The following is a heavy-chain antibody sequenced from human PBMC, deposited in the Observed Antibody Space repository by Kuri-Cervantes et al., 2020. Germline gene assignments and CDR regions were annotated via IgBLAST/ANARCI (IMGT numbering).Heavy chain of an antibody. CDR2: ISAYNGDT. J-gene: IGHJ3*02. D-gene: IGHD3-22*01. CDR3: ARTYYYDSSGYRDAFDI. V-gene: IGHV1-18*01. Sequence: SVNVSCQSSGYIFTRYGISWVRQAPGQGLEWVGWISAYNGDTNYAQKLQGRVSMTTDTSTSTAYLELRSLRSDDTAVYYCARTYYYDSSGYRDAFDIWGQGTMVTVSS. CDR1: GYIFTRYG.